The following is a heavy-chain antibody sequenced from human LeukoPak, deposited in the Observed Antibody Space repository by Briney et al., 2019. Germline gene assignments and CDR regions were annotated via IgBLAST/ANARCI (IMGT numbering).Heavy chain of an antibody. V-gene: IGHV4-59*08. CDR2: IYDSRST. D-gene: IGHD6-13*01. CDR1: GGSISSLY. J-gene: IGHJ3*02. Sequence: PSETLSLTCTVSGGSISSLYWSWIRQPPGKGLEWIGYIYDSRSTRYNPSLKSRVTLSVDTSKNQFSLNLSSVTAADTAVYYCARRGIAAPGDIWGQGTMVTVSS. CDR3: ARRGIAAPGDI.